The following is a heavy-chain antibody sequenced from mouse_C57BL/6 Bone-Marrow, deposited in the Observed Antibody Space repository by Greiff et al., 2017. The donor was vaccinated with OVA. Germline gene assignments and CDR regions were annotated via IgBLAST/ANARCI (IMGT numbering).Heavy chain of an antibody. CDR3: ARLRRGYFDV. V-gene: IGHV1-54*01. CDR1: GYAFTNYL. CDR2: INPGSGGT. J-gene: IGHJ1*03. Sequence: QLQQSGAALVRPGTSVKVSCKASGYAFTNYLIEWVKQRPGQGLEWIGAINPGSGGTNYNEKFKGKATLTADKSSSTAYMQLSSLTSEDSAVYFCARLRRGYFDVWGTGTTVTVSS. D-gene: IGHD2-12*01.